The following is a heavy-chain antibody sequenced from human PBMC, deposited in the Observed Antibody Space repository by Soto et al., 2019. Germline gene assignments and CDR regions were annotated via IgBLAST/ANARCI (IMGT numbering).Heavy chain of an antibody. J-gene: IGHJ4*02. D-gene: IGHD3-10*01. CDR2: IYYSGST. CDR3: ARMSTMVRGVIISGEFHFDY. V-gene: IGHV4-59*08. Sequence: QVQLQESGPGLVKPSETLSLTCTVSGGSISSYYWSWIRQPPGKGLEWIGYIYYSGSTNYNPSLKSRVTISVDTSKNQFSLKLSSVTAADTAVYYCARMSTMVRGVIISGEFHFDYWGQGTLVTVSS. CDR1: GGSISSYY.